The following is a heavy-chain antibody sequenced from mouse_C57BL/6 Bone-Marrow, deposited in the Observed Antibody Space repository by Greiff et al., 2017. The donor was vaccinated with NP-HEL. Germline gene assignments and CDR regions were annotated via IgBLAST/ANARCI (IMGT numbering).Heavy chain of an antibody. V-gene: IGHV1-54*01. CDR1: GYAFTNYL. Sequence: QVQLQQSGAELVRPGTSVKVSCKASGYAFTNYLLEWVKQRPGQGLEWIGVINPGSGGTNYTEKFKGKATLTADKSSSTAYMQLSSLTSEDSAVYFCARSGTTVWYFDVWGTGTTVTVSS. J-gene: IGHJ1*03. CDR3: ARSGTTVWYFDV. CDR2: INPGSGGT. D-gene: IGHD1-1*01.